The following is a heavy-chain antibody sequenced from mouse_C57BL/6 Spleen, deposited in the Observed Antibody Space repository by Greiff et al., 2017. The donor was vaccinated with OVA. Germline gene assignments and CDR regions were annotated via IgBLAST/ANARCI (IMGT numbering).Heavy chain of an antibody. CDR1: GYTFTSYW. CDR3: ARFPYDGCLIDY. J-gene: IGHJ2*01. D-gene: IGHD2-3*01. Sequence: QVQLQQSGAELVRPGTSVKLSCKASGYTFTSYWMHWVKQRPGQGLEWIGVIDPSDSYTNYNQKFKGKATLTVDTSSSTAYMQLSSLTSEDSAVYYWARFPYDGCLIDYWGQGTTLTVSS. V-gene: IGHV1-59*01. CDR2: IDPSDSYT.